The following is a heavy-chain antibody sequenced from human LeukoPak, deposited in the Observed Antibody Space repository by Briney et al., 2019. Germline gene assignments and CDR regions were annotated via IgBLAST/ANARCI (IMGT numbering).Heavy chain of an antibody. CDR1: GYTFTGYY. D-gene: IGHD1-26*01. Sequence: ASVKVSCKASGYTFTGYYMHWVRQAPGQGLEWMGWINPNSGGTNYAQKFQGRVTMTRDMSTSTVYMGLSSLRSEDTAVYYCARDPSGSYPYFDYWGQGTLVTVSS. CDR3: ARDPSGSYPYFDY. J-gene: IGHJ4*02. V-gene: IGHV1-2*02. CDR2: INPNSGGT.